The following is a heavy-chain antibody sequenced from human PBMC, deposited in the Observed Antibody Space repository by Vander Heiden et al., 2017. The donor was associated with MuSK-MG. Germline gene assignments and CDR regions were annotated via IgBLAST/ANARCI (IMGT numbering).Heavy chain of an antibody. Sequence: EVQLLESGGDLVQPGGSLRLSCAASGFPFSSYAMGWVRQAPGKGLECVSTMSGSADSTYYADSGKGRFTISRDNSKNTLYLQMNSLRAEDTAVYYCAKRRDYFDSWGQGTLVTVSS. CDR3: AKRRDYFDS. V-gene: IGHV3-23*01. J-gene: IGHJ4*02. CDR1: GFPFSSYA. CDR2: MSGSADST.